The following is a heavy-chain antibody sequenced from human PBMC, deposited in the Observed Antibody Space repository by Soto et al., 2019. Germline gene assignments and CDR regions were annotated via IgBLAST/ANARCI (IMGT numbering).Heavy chain of an antibody. CDR2: INHSGST. CDR1: GGSFSGYY. J-gene: IGHJ5*02. CDR3: ASEVQNWFDP. Sequence: SETLSLTCAVYGGSFSGYYWSWIRQPPGKGLEWIGEINHSGSTNYNPSLKSRVTISVDTSKNQFSLKLSSVTAADTAVYYCASEVQNWFDPWGQGTLVTVSS. V-gene: IGHV4-34*01.